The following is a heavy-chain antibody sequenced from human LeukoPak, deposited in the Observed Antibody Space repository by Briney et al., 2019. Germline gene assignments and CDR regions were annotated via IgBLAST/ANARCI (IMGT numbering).Heavy chain of an antibody. Sequence: PGGSLRLSCVASGFAFSRHWMHWVRQAPGRGLVWVSHINSDGSRTGYAESVKGRFTISRDNGKNTLYLQVNSLRAEDTAVYYCASDYGDYGFTYWGQGTLVTVSS. CDR1: GFAFSRHW. CDR2: INSDGSRT. D-gene: IGHD4-17*01. CDR3: ASDYGDYGFTY. J-gene: IGHJ4*02. V-gene: IGHV3-74*01.